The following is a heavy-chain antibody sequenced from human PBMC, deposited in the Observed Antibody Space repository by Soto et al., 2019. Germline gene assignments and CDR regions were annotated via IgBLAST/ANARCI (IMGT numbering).Heavy chain of an antibody. V-gene: IGHV3-21*01. CDR3: ARVPYCSTTSCYEEAADY. J-gene: IGHJ4*02. D-gene: IGHD2-2*01. CDR2: ISSSSYI. Sequence: GGSLRLSCAVPGFTFSSYTMNWVRQAPGKGLEWVSSISSSSYIYYADSVKGRFTISRDNAKNSLYLQMNSLRAEDTAVYYCARVPYCSTTSCYEEAADYWGQGTLVTVSS. CDR1: GFTFSSYT.